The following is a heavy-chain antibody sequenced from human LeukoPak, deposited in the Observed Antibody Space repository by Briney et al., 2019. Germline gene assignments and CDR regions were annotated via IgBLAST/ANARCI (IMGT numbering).Heavy chain of an antibody. D-gene: IGHD2-15*01. J-gene: IGHJ4*02. CDR3: AREDIVVMVATTGFDY. Sequence: GASVTVSCKASGYTFINYVMHWVRQAPGQSLEWMGWINAGNGNTKYSQKFQDRVSITRDTSASTAYMELSSLRSEDTAIYFCAREDIVVMVATTGFDYWGQGTLVTVSS. CDR1: GYTFINYV. V-gene: IGHV1-3*01. CDR2: INAGNGNT.